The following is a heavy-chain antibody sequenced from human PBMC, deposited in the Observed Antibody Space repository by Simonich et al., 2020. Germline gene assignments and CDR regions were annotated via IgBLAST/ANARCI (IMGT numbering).Heavy chain of an antibody. CDR2: IETASDT. D-gene: IGHD1-26*01. CDR3: ARGGYSGSYNWFDP. Sequence: EVQLVESGGGLVQPGGSLRLSCAASGFTFSSYDMHWVRQATGNVRSWVSAIETASDTYYPGSVKGRFTISRENAKNSLYLQMNSLRAGDTAVYYCARGGYSGSYNWFDPWGQGTLVTVSS. J-gene: IGHJ5*02. CDR1: GFTFSSYD. V-gene: IGHV3-13*01.